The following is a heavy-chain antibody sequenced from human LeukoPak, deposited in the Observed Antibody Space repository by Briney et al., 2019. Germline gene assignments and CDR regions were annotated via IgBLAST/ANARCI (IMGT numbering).Heavy chain of an antibody. V-gene: IGHV1-2*06. CDR3: AKRYSGYAFDY. Sequence: GASVKVSCKASGYTFTGYYMHWVRQAPGQGLEWMGRIDPNSGATDSAQKFQGRVTMTRDTSISTAYMELSRLTSDDSAVYYCAKRYSGYAFDYWGQGTLVTVSS. CDR1: GYTFTGYY. J-gene: IGHJ4*02. D-gene: IGHD5-12*01. CDR2: IDPNSGAT.